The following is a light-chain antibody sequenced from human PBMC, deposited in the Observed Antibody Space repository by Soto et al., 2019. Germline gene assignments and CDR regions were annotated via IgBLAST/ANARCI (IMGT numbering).Light chain of an antibody. Sequence: DIQMTQSPSTLSAFVGDRVTIACRASQNISRWLAWYQQKPGKAPKFLIYKASGLEIGVPSRFSGSGSGTEFTLTISSLQPDDFATYYCQQYHNYSPLNFGGGTTGDIK. J-gene: IGKJ4*01. CDR2: KAS. CDR3: QQYHNYSPLN. CDR1: QNISRW. V-gene: IGKV1-5*03.